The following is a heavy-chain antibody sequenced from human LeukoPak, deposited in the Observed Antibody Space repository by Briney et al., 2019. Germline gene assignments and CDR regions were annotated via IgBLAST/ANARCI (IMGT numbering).Heavy chain of an antibody. Sequence: WGSLRLSCSASGVTLSSYEMNWIRQAPGKGLEWVSYIGSGGGTSYHADSVSGGFTISRDNAKNSLFLQMKSLRAEDTAVYYCVRGGAGAAGGWFDLWGQGTLVSVSS. CDR2: IGSGGGTS. CDR3: VRGGAGAAGGWFDL. J-gene: IGHJ5*02. D-gene: IGHD6-13*01. V-gene: IGHV3-48*03. CDR1: GVTLSSYE.